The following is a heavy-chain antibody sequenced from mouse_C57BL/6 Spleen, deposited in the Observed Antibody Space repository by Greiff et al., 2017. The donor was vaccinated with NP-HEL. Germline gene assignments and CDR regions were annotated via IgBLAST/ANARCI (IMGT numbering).Heavy chain of an antibody. D-gene: IGHD1-2*01. CDR1: GYTFTDYY. CDR3: AKFTTANYFDY. J-gene: IGHJ2*01. CDR2: INPYNGGT. V-gene: IGHV1-19*01. Sequence: VQLKQSGPVLVKPGASVKMSCKASGYTFTDYYMNWVKQSHGKSLEWIGVINPYNGGTSYNQKFKGKATLTVDKSSSTAYMELNSLTSEDSAVYYCAKFTTANYFDYWGQGTTLTVSS.